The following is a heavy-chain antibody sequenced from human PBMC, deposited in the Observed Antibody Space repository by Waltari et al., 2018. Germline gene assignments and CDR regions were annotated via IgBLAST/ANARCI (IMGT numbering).Heavy chain of an antibody. J-gene: IGHJ3*02. Sequence: EVQLVESGGGLVQPGGSLRLSCAASGFTFSSYSMNWVRQAPGKGLEWVSYISSSSSTIYYADSVKGRFTISRDNAKNSLYLQMNSLRAEDTAVYYCARVRTVLLLWFGESEWGPGAFDIWGQGTMVTVSS. CDR3: ARVRTVLLLWFGESEWGPGAFDI. CDR1: GFTFSSYS. CDR2: ISSSSSTI. V-gene: IGHV3-48*04. D-gene: IGHD3-10*01.